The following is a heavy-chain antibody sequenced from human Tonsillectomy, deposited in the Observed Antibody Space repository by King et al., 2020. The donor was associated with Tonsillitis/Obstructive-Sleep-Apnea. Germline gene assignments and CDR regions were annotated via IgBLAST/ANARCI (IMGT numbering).Heavy chain of an antibody. CDR2: ISGSGGST. CDR1: GFTFSSYA. J-gene: IGHJ4*02. D-gene: IGHD2-2*01. Sequence: VQLVESGGGLVQPGGSLRLSCAASGFTFSSYAMSWVRQAPGKGLEWVSAISGSGGSTYYADSVKGRFTISRDNSKNTLYLQMNSLRAEDTAVYYCANDLVVVVPAAVSPFDYWGQGTLVTVSS. CDR3: ANDLVVVVPAAVSPFDY. V-gene: IGHV3-23*04.